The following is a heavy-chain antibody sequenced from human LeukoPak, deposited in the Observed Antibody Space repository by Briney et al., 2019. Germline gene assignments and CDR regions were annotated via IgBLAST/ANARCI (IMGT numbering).Heavy chain of an antibody. CDR2: INHSGST. Sequence: PSETLSLTCTVSGGSISSSSYYWSWIRQPPGKGLEWIGEINHSGSTNYNPSLKSRVTISVDTSKNQFSLKLSSVTAADTAVYYCARGPYNIVVVPAAKTTSDYFQHWGQGTLVTVSS. J-gene: IGHJ1*01. CDR3: ARGPYNIVVVPAAKTTSDYFQH. D-gene: IGHD2-2*01. CDR1: GGSISSSSYY. V-gene: IGHV4-39*07.